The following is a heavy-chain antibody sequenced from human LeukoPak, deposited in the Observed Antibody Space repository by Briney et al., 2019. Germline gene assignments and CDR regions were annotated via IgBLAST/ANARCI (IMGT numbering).Heavy chain of an antibody. CDR2: ISPSGRNT. Sequence: GGSLRLSCAASGFTFSSYGMSWVRQAPGKGLEWVSAISPSGRNTYYADSVKGRFIISRDNSKNMLYLQMSSLRAEDTAVYYCAREVGRGFDYWGQGTLVTVSS. CDR3: AREVGRGFDY. J-gene: IGHJ4*02. D-gene: IGHD1-26*01. CDR1: GFTFSSYG. V-gene: IGHV3-23*01.